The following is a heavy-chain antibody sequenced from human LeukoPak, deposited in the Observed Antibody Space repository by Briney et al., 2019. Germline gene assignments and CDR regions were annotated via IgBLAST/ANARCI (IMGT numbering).Heavy chain of an antibody. D-gene: IGHD2-2*02. CDR1: GGTFRSYA. V-gene: IGHV1-69*13. CDR2: IIPIFGTA. CDR3: AGYQLLYGYYYYMDV. J-gene: IGHJ6*03. Sequence: ASVKVSCKASGGTFRSYAISWVRQAPGQGLEWMGGIIPIFGTANYAQKFQGRVTITADESTSTAYMELSSLRSEDTAVYYCAGYQLLYGYYYYMDVWGKGTTVTFSS.